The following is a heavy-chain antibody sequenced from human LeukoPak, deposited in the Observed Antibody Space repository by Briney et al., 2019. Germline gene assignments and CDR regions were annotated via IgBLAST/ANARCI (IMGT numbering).Heavy chain of an antibody. CDR1: GYTFTSYG. D-gene: IGHD1-1*01. Sequence: ASVKVSCKASGYTFTSYGISWVRQAPGQGREGMGWISAYNGNTNYAQKLQGRVTMTTDTSTSTAYMELRSLRSDDTAVYYCATRNDLYYFDYWGQGTLVTVSS. J-gene: IGHJ4*02. CDR2: ISAYNGNT. V-gene: IGHV1-18*01. CDR3: ATRNDLYYFDY.